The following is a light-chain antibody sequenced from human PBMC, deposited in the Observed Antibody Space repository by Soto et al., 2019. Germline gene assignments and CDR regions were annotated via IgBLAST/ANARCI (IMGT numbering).Light chain of an antibody. V-gene: IGLV1-40*01. CDR2: SNN. CDR1: SSNIGAGYD. CDR3: QSHDNSVTASWV. J-gene: IGLJ3*02. Sequence: QSVLTQPPSVSGAPGQRVTISCTGSSSNIGAGYDVHWYQQLPGTAPKLLISSNNNRPSGVPDRFSVSKSGTSASLAITRLQPEDEADYYCQSHDNSVTASWVFGGGTKVTVL.